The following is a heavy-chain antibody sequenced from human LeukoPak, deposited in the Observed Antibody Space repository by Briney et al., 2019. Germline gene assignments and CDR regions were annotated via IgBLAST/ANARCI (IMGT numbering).Heavy chain of an antibody. CDR2: INPNGGDT. CDR1: GYTFIDYY. J-gene: IGHJ4*02. CDR3: ARNYGGNVPLDY. V-gene: IGHV1-2*02. D-gene: IGHD4-23*01. Sequence: GASVKVSCKASGYTFIDYYIHWVRQAPGQGLEWMGWINPNGGDTRYAQKFQGRVTMTRDTSIATAYMELSRLTSDDTAVYYCARNYGGNVPLDYWGQGPLVTVSS.